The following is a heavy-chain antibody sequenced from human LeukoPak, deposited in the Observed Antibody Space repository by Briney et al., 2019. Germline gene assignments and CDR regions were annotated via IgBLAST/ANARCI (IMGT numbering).Heavy chain of an antibody. Sequence: PGGSLRLSCAASGFTFSSYWMHWVRQAPGKGLVWVSRINSDGSSTSYADSVEGRFTISRDNAKNTLYLQMNSLRAEDTAVYYCARAGGDCSSTSCYSIPLDYWGQGTLVTVSS. CDR1: GFTFSSYW. CDR2: INSDGSST. D-gene: IGHD2-2*01. V-gene: IGHV3-74*01. J-gene: IGHJ4*02. CDR3: ARAGGDCSSTSCYSIPLDY.